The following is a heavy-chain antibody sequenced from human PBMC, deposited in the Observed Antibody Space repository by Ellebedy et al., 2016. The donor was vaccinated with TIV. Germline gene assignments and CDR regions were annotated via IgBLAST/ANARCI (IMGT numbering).Heavy chain of an antibody. V-gene: IGHV3-30*18. Sequence: GGSLRLSXAVSGFTFSSYGMHWVRQAPGKGLEWVAVISYDGSNKDYADSVKGRFTISRDNSKNTLYLQMNSLRAEDTAVYYCAKSNLLIAAPGSFDPWGQGTLVTVSS. CDR3: AKSNLLIAAPGSFDP. CDR2: ISYDGSNK. J-gene: IGHJ5*02. D-gene: IGHD6-13*01. CDR1: GFTFSSYG.